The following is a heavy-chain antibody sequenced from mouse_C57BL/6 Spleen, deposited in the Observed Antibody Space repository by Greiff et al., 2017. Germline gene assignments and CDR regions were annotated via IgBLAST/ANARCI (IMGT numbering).Heavy chain of an antibody. V-gene: IGHV2-6-1*01. J-gene: IGHJ4*01. Sequence: VMLMESGPGLLAPSQSLPITCTLSGFPLTSYGVHWFRQPPGKGLEWLVVVWSDGSTTSNSALKSRLSISKDNSKSQVFLKMNRRQTDDTAMYYCSRHPLCDLYASDYWGQGTSVTVST. CDR1: GFPLTSYG. CDR3: SRHPLCDLYASDY. CDR2: VWSDGST. D-gene: IGHD6-1*01.